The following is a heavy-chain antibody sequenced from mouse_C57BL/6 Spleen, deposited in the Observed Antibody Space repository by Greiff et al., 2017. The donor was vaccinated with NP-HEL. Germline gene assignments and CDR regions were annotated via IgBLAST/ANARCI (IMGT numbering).Heavy chain of an antibody. Sequence: VQLQQSGPELVKPGASVKISCKASGYAFSSSWMNWVKQRPGKGLEWIGRIYPGDGDTNYNGKFKGKATLTADKSSSTAYMQLSSLTSEDSAVYFCARGFYYYGSGSYFDYWGQGTTLTVSS. D-gene: IGHD1-1*01. CDR1: GYAFSSSW. CDR2: IYPGDGDT. V-gene: IGHV1-82*01. CDR3: ARGFYYYGSGSYFDY. J-gene: IGHJ2*01.